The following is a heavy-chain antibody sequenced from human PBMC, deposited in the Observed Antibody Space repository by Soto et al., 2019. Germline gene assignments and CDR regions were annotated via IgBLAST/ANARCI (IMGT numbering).Heavy chain of an antibody. Sequence: QVQLVQSGAEEKKPGASVKVSCKASGYTFTSYAIHWVRQAPGQRLEWMGWINAGNGNTKYSQKFQGRITITRDTSSSTVYMELSRLKSEDTAVYYCARGYWWLFDYWGQGTLVTVSS. D-gene: IGHD2-8*02. CDR2: INAGNGNT. J-gene: IGHJ4*02. V-gene: IGHV1-3*05. CDR1: GYTFTSYA. CDR3: ARGYWWLFDY.